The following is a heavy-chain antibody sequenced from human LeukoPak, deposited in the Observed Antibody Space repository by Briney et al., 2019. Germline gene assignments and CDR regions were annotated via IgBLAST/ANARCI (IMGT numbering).Heavy chain of an antibody. V-gene: IGHV3-48*03. CDR2: ISSSGSTI. Sequence: PGGSLRLSCAASGFTFSSYEMNWVRQAPGKGLEWVSYISSSGSTIYYADSVKGRFTISRDNAKNTLYLQMNSLKTEDTAVYYCTTEIDWGQGTLVTVSS. CDR3: TTEID. CDR1: GFTFSSYE. J-gene: IGHJ4*02.